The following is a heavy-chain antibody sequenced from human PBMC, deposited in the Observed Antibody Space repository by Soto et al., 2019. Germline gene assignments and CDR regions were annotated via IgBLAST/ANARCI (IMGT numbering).Heavy chain of an antibody. D-gene: IGHD5-18*01. V-gene: IGHV2-5*02. J-gene: IGHJ4*02. CDR3: AHRGYMYGNWDHGYFDY. CDR1: GFSLTTSGVG. Sequence: QITLKESGPTRVKPTQTLALTCTFSGFSLTTSGVGVGWIRKTPGKALEWLAVIYWDDDKRYNPSLKNRLTITKGTSKNQVGLIMADMDPVDTATYFCAHRGYMYGNWDHGYFDYWGQGTLVTVSS. CDR2: IYWDDDK.